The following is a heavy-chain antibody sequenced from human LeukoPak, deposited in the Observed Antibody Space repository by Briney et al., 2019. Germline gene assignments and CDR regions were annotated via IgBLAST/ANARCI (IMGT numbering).Heavy chain of an antibody. Sequence: SETLSLTCTVSGGSISSYYWSWIRQPPGKGLEWIGYIYYSGSTNYNPSLKSRVTISVDTSKNQFSLKLSPVTAADTAVYYCARHRHAYYYDSSGHDAFDIWGQGTMVTVSS. CDR2: IYYSGST. J-gene: IGHJ3*02. V-gene: IGHV4-59*08. D-gene: IGHD3-22*01. CDR1: GGSISSYY. CDR3: ARHRHAYYYDSSGHDAFDI.